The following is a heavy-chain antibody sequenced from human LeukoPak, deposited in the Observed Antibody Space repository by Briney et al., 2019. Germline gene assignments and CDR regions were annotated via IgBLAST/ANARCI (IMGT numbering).Heavy chain of an antibody. Sequence: PSETLSLTCTVSGDSISSGTYYWGWIRQPPGKGLGWIGTIYYSMSAYYNSSLRSRVTISVDTSKNQFSLKLRSVTAADTAVYYCARHRIIRDIVTGDYFDYWGQGTLVTVSS. D-gene: IGHD3-9*01. CDR2: IYYSMSA. J-gene: IGHJ4*02. CDR1: GDSISSGTYY. CDR3: ARHRIIRDIVTGDYFDY. V-gene: IGHV4-39*01.